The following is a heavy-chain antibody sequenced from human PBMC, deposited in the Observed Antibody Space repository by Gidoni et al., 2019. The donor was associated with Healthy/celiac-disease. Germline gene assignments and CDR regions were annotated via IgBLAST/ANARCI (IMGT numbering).Heavy chain of an antibody. CDR1: GGSLSRGSYY. CDR3: ARGNWNDIYPVGYYGMDV. Sequence: QVQLQESGPGLVKPSQTLSLTCTVSGGSLSRGSYYWSWIRQPAGKGLEWIGRIYTSGSTNYNPSLKSRVTISVDTSKNQFSLKLSSVTAADTAVYYCARGNWNDIYPVGYYGMDVWGQGTTVTVSS. V-gene: IGHV4-61*02. D-gene: IGHD1-1*01. J-gene: IGHJ6*02. CDR2: IYTSGST.